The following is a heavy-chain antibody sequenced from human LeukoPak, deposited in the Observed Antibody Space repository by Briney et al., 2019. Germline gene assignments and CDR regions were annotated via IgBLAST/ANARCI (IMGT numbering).Heavy chain of an antibody. V-gene: IGHV3-30*18. CDR1: GFTFSNYW. CDR3: AKRYSSSWNIDY. J-gene: IGHJ4*02. CDR2: ISNDGNNK. Sequence: PGGSLRLSCAASGFTFSNYWMHWVRQAPGKGLEWVAVISNDGNNKYYADSVKGRFTISRDNSKNTLYLQMNSLRAEDTAVYYCAKRYSSSWNIDYWGQGTLVTVSS. D-gene: IGHD6-13*01.